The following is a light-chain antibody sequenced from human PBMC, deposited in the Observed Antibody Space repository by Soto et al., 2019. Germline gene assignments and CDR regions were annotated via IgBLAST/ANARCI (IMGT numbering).Light chain of an antibody. J-gene: IGLJ1*01. CDR2: NNN. CDR1: HSNIGNNF. Sequence: QSVLTQSPSVSAAPGQQVTISCSGSHSNIGNNFVAWYQHLPGSAPKLLIYNNNERPSGIPDRFSGSKSGTSATLGITGLQTGDAADYYCGTWDSRLSIYVFXSGTKPTVL. V-gene: IGLV1-51*01. CDR3: GTWDSRLSIYV.